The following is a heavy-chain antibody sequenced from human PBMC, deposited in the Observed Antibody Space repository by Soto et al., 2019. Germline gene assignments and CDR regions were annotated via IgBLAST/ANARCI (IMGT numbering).Heavy chain of an antibody. CDR3: ARDLGWWPWDY. J-gene: IGHJ4*02. CDR1: GYTFTSYA. D-gene: IGHD2-15*01. CDR2: INAGNGNT. Sequence: QVQLVQSGAEVKKPGASVKVCCKASGYTFTSYAMHWVRQAPGQRLEWMGWINAGNGNTKYSQKFQGRVTITRDTSASTAYMELSSLRSEDTAVYYCARDLGWWPWDYWGQGTLVTVSS. V-gene: IGHV1-3*01.